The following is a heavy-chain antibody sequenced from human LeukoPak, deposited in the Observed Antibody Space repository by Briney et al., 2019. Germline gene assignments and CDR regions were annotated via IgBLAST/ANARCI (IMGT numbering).Heavy chain of an antibody. CDR3: ARGTTAAGILYYYMDV. D-gene: IGHD6-13*01. J-gene: IGHJ6*03. Sequence: SETLSLTCTVSGGSISSRSYYWGWIRQPPGKGLEWIGSIYYSGSTYYNPSIKSRVTISVDTSKNQFSLKLSSVTAADTAVYYCARGTTAAGILYYYMDVWGKGTTVTVSS. V-gene: IGHV4-39*07. CDR2: IYYSGST. CDR1: GGSISSRSYY.